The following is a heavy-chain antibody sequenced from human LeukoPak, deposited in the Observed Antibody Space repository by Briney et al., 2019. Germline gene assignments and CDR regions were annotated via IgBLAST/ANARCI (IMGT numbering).Heavy chain of an antibody. J-gene: IGHJ4*02. D-gene: IGHD3-10*01. V-gene: IGHV3-33*01. CDR2: IWYDGSNK. CDR1: GFTLSSYG. CDR3: ARDYGSGSYYIFDY. Sequence: GGSLRLSCAASGFTLSSYGMHWVRQAPGKGLEWVAVIWYDGSNKYYADSVKGRFTISRDNSKNTLYLQMNSLRAEDTAVYYCARDYGSGSYYIFDYWGQGTLVTVSS.